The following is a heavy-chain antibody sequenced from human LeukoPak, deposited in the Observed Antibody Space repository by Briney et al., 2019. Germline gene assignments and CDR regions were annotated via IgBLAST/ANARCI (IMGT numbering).Heavy chain of an antibody. CDR2: INHSGST. CDR1: GGSFSGYY. D-gene: IGHD3-16*02. CDR3: ARGGYYDYVWGSYRFAY. Sequence: PSETLSLTCAVSGGSFSGYYWSWIRQPPGKGLEWIGEINHSGSTNYNPSLKSRVTISVDTSKNQFSLKLSSVTAADTAVYYCARGGYYDYVWGSYRFAYWGQGTLVTVSS. J-gene: IGHJ4*02. V-gene: IGHV4-34*01.